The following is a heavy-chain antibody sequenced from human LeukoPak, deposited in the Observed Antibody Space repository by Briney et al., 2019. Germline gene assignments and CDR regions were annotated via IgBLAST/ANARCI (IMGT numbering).Heavy chain of an antibody. Sequence: GGSLRLSCAASGFTFGSYAMSWVRQAPGKGLEWVSSISGSGGNIHYADSVKGRFTISRDNSKNTLYLQMKSLRAEDTAIYYCAKKGTGYCSGTSCYNDPGFDYWGQGTQVIVSS. V-gene: IGHV3-23*01. CDR2: ISGSGGNI. D-gene: IGHD2-2*02. CDR1: GFTFGSYA. CDR3: AKKGTGYCSGTSCYNDPGFDY. J-gene: IGHJ4*02.